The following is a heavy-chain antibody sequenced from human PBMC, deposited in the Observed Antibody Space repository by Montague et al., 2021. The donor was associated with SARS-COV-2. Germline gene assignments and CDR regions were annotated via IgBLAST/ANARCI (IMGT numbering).Heavy chain of an antibody. CDR1: GFTFGDYA. V-gene: IGHV3-49*04. D-gene: IGHD2-2*01. J-gene: IGHJ6*02. Sequence: SLRLSCAGSGFTFGDYAMSWVRQAPGKGLQWVGIIRDRAYGGTTDYAASVKGRFTISRDDSRSIAYLQLNSLKTEDTAVYYCTSNASPYYGVDVWGQGTTVTVSS. CDR2: IRDRAYGGTT. CDR3: TSNASPYYGVDV.